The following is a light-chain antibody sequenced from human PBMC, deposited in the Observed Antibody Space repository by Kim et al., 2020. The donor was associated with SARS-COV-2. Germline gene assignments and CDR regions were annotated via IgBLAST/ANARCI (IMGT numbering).Light chain of an antibody. J-gene: IGLJ3*02. V-gene: IGLV1-36*01. CDR1: RSNIGNNA. CDR3: AAWDDSLNGWV. CDR2: YDD. Sequence: QRVTISCSGSRSNIGNNAVNWYQQLPGKAPKLLIYYDDLLPSGVSDRFSGSKSGTSASLAISGLQSDDEADYYCAAWDDSLNGWVFGGGTQLTVL.